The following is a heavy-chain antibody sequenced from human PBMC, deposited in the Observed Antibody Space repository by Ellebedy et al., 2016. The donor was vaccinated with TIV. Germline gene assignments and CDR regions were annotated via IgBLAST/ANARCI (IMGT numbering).Heavy chain of an antibody. CDR3: AIDRLGIAAVRGAFDI. CDR1: GFTFSDYY. D-gene: IGHD6-13*01. CDR2: ISSSGSTI. J-gene: IGHJ3*02. V-gene: IGHV3-11*04. Sequence: GESLKISCAASGFTFSDYYMSWIRQAPGKGLEWVSYISSSGSTIYYADSVKGRFTISRDNAKNSLYLQMNSLRAEDTAVYYCAIDRLGIAAVRGAFDIWGQGTMVTVSS.